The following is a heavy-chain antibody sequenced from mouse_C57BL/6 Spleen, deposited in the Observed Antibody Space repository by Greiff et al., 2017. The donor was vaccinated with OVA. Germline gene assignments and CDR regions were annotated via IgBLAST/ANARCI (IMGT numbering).Heavy chain of an antibody. D-gene: IGHD1-1*01. Sequence: EVHLVESGEGLVKPGGSLKLSCAASGFTFSSYAMSWVRQTPEKRLEWVAYISSGGDYIYYADTVKGQFTISRDNARNTLYLQMSSLKSEDTAMYYCTSRGDYYGSSYVFAYWGQGTLVTVSA. V-gene: IGHV5-9-1*02. CDR1: GFTFSSYA. CDR3: TSRGDYYGSSYVFAY. CDR2: ISSGGDYI. J-gene: IGHJ3*01.